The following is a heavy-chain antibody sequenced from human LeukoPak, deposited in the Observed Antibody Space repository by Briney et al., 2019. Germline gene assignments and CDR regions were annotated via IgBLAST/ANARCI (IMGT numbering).Heavy chain of an antibody. CDR3: ARQAHEYSSSGRDY. D-gene: IGHD6-6*01. CDR1: GGSFSGYY. J-gene: IGHJ4*02. Sequence: SETLSLTCAVYGGSFSGYYWSWIRQPPGKGLEWIGSIYYSGSTYYNPSLKSRVTISVDTSKNQFSLKLSSVTAADTAVYYCARQAHEYSSSGRDYWGQGTLVTVSS. CDR2: IYYSGST. V-gene: IGHV4-34*01.